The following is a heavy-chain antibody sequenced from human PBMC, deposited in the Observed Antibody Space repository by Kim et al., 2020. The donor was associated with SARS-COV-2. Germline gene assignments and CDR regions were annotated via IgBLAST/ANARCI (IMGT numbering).Heavy chain of an antibody. V-gene: IGHV3-64*02. CDR1: GFTFSRYA. D-gene: IGHD6-19*01. J-gene: IGHJ4*02. CDR3: ARESIGVAGPYFDY. CDR2: IGSNGGRT. Sequence: GGSLRLSCAASGFTFSRYAMHWVRQAPGKGLEYISAIGSNGGRTYYADSVKGRFTVSRDNSKNTLYLEMGSLRAEDMAVYFCARESIGVAGPYFDYWGQGTLVTVSS.